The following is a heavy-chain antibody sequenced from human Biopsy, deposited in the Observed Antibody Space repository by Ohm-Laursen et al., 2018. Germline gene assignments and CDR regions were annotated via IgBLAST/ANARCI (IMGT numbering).Heavy chain of an antibody. CDR2: IKRDGSQS. D-gene: IGHD2/OR15-2a*01. Sequence: SLRLSCTASGFTFSTYWMTWVRQAPGKGLEWVANIKRDGSQSNHADSVKGRFTISRGNAKNSLYLQMNSLRAEDTAVHYCTRDTTYYAGTTYYDALDVWGQGTTVTVSS. CDR1: GFTFSTYW. J-gene: IGHJ3*01. CDR3: TRDTTYYAGTTYYDALDV. V-gene: IGHV3-7*01.